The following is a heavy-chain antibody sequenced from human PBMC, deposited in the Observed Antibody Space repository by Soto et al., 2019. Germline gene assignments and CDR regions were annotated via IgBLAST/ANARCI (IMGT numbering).Heavy chain of an antibody. Sequence: QVQLVESGGGVVQPGRSLRLSCAASGFTFSSYAMHWVRQAPGKRLEWVAVISYDGSNKYYADSVKGRFTISRDNSKNTLYLQMNSLRAEDTAVYYCARDSPQWEQWLVPDRAYYYYGMDVWGQGTTVTVSS. CDR2: ISYDGSNK. D-gene: IGHD6-19*01. V-gene: IGHV3-30-3*01. CDR1: GFTFSSYA. J-gene: IGHJ6*02. CDR3: ARDSPQWEQWLVPDRAYYYYGMDV.